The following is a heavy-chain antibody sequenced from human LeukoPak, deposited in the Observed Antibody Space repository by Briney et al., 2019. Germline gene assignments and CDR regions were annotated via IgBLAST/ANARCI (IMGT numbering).Heavy chain of an antibody. CDR2: INPSGGST. D-gene: IGHD3-10*01. CDR1: GYTFTSYY. CDR3: ARDSGMVRGTVDY. J-gene: IGHJ4*02. V-gene: IGHV1-46*01. Sequence: ASVKVSCKSSGYTFTSYYMYWVRQAPGQGLECMEIINPSGGSTSYAQKFQGRVTMTRDTSTSTVYMELSSLRSEDTAVYYCARDSGMVRGTVDYWGQGTLVTVSS.